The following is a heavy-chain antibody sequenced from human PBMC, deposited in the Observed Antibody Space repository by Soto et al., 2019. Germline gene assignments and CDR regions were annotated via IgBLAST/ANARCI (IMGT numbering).Heavy chain of an antibody. D-gene: IGHD3-22*01. J-gene: IGHJ3*02. Sequence: ASVKVSCKASGYTFTSYDINWVRQATGQGLEWMGWMNPNSGNTGYAQKLQGRVTMTRNTSMSTAYMELRSLRSDDTAVYYCATVPRGYYDSSGYPPNDAFDIWGQGTMVTGS. CDR3: ATVPRGYYDSSGYPPNDAFDI. V-gene: IGHV1-8*01. CDR1: GYTFTSYD. CDR2: MNPNSGNT.